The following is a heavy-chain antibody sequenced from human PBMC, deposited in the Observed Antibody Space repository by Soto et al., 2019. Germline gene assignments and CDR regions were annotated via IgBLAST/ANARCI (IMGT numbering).Heavy chain of an antibody. CDR2: ISGSGGST. CDR3: AKLEDSHCSGGSCLYFDY. D-gene: IGHD2-15*01. V-gene: IGHV3-23*01. J-gene: IGHJ4*02. CDR1: GFTFSSYA. Sequence: GGSLRLSCPASGFTFSSYAMSWVRQAPGKGLEWVSAISGSGGSTYYAESVKGRFTISRDNSKNTLYLQMNSLRAEDTAVYYCAKLEDSHCSGGSCLYFDYWGQGTLVTVSS.